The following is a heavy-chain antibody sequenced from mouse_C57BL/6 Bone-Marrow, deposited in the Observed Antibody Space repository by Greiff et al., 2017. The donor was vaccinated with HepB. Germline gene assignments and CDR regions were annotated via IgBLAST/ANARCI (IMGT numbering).Heavy chain of an antibody. Sequence: EVKLVESEGGLVQPGSSMKLSCTASGFTFSDYYMAWVRQVPEKGLEWVANINYDGSSTYYLDSLKSRFIISRDNAKNILYLQMSSLKSEDTATYYSAREGHYYGSSYLYYFDYWGQGTTLTVSS. CDR3: AREGHYYGSSYLYYFDY. J-gene: IGHJ2*01. D-gene: IGHD1-1*01. CDR2: INYDGSST. V-gene: IGHV5-16*01. CDR1: GFTFSDYY.